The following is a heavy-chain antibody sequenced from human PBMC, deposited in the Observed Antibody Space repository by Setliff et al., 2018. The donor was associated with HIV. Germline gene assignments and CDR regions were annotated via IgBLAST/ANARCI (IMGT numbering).Heavy chain of an antibody. J-gene: IGHJ4*02. CDR3: AKGFRPVDTALVSGPTY. Sequence: PGGSLRLSCAASGFTLTDYTMNWVRQAPGKGLEWVSFISSTGINKFHADSMKGRFIISRDNSQNTLYLQMNSLRADDTAIYYCAKGFRPVDTALVSGPTYWGQGIRVTVSS. D-gene: IGHD5-18*01. CDR2: ISSTGINK. V-gene: IGHV3-21*04. CDR1: GFTLTDYT.